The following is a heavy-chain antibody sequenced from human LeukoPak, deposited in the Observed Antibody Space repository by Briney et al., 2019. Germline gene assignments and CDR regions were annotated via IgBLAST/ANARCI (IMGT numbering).Heavy chain of an antibody. Sequence: SETLSLTCAVYGGSFSGYYWSWIRQPQGKGLEWIGEINHSGSTNYNPSLKSRVTISVDTSKNQFSLKLSSVTAAATAVYYCARGQVVVVVAATMAWFDPWGQGTLVTVSS. V-gene: IGHV4-34*01. CDR3: ARGQVVVVVAATMAWFDP. J-gene: IGHJ5*02. CDR2: INHSGST. D-gene: IGHD2-15*01. CDR1: GGSFSGYY.